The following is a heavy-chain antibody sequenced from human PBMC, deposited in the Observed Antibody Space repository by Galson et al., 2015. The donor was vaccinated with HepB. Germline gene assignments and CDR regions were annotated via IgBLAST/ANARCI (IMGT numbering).Heavy chain of an antibody. D-gene: IGHD4-17*01. CDR3: TSLMYYGDYYWFDP. V-gene: IGHV3-21*01. J-gene: IGHJ5*02. CDR2: ISSSGDYI. Sequence: SLRLSCAASGFTFNTYSTNWVRQAPGKGLEWVSSISSSGDYIFYADSVKGRFTISRDNAKNSLYLQMDSPRAEDAAVYYCTSLMYYGDYYWFDPWGQGTLVTVSS. CDR1: GFTFNTYS.